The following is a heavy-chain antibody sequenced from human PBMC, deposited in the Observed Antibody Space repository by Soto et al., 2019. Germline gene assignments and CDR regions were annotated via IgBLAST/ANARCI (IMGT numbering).Heavy chain of an antibody. D-gene: IGHD6-13*01. V-gene: IGHV3-33*01. CDR3: ARGPRVAAAGKRYYYGMDV. CDR1: GFTFSSYG. CDR2: IWYDGSNK. Sequence: GGSLRLSCAASGFTFSSYGMHWVRQAPGKGLEWVAVIWYDGSNKYYADSVKGRFTISRDSSKNTLYLQMNSLRAEDTAVYYCARGPRVAAAGKRYYYGMDVWGQGTTVTVSS. J-gene: IGHJ6*02.